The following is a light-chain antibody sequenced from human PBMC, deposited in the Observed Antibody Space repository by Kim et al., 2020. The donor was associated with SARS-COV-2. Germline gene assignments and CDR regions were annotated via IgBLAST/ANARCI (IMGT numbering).Light chain of an antibody. V-gene: IGLV7-46*01. CDR2: DTN. CDR3: LLSFGTGRVV. J-gene: IGLJ2*01. Sequence: GGTVTLTCGSNTRTVTSGHYPNWFQQKPGQAPRTLIYDTNNEHSWTPARFSGSLLGGKAALTLSGAQPEDEAEYYFLLSFGTGRVVFGGGTQLTVL. CDR1: TRTVTSGHY.